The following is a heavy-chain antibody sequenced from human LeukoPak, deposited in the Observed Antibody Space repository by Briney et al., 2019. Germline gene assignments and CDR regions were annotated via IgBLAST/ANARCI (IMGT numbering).Heavy chain of an antibody. CDR1: GYTFTSYY. CDR2: ISAYNGHT. V-gene: IGHV1-18*04. D-gene: IGHD3-10*01. J-gene: IGHJ6*03. CDR3: ARVAVTMVRGGPDYYYYYMDV. Sequence: GASVKVSCKASGYTFTSYYMHWVRQAPGQGLEWMGWISAYNGHTNYAQKFQGRVTMTTDTSTSTAYMDLRSLRSDDTAVYYCARVAVTMVRGGPDYYYYYMDVWGKGTTVTISS.